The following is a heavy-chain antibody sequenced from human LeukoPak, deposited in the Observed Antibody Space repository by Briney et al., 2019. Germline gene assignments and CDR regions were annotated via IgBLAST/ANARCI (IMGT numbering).Heavy chain of an antibody. CDR3: AKNTQYSGYYDC. Sequence: GGSLRLSCAASGFTFSSYPMTWVRQAPGKGPEWVSFISDSGGITYYADSVKGRFTISRDNSKNTLYLQMNSLRAEDTAVYYCAKNTQYSGYYDCWGQGTLVAVSS. V-gene: IGHV3-23*01. CDR1: GFTFSSYP. D-gene: IGHD6-6*01. CDR2: ISDSGGIT. J-gene: IGHJ4*02.